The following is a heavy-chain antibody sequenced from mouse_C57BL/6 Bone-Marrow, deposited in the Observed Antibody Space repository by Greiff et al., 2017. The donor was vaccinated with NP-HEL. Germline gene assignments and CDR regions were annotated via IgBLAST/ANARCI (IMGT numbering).Heavy chain of an antibody. CDR2: IDPSDSYT. J-gene: IGHJ1*03. Sequence: VQLQQPGAELVRPGTSVKLSCKASGYTFTSYWMHWVKQRPGQGLEWIGVIDPSDSYTNYNQKFKGKATLTVDTSSSTAYMQLSSLTSEDSAVYYCARRGVYYGNVFWYFDVWGTGTTVTVSA. CDR3: ARRGVYYGNVFWYFDV. CDR1: GYTFTSYW. D-gene: IGHD2-1*01. V-gene: IGHV1-59*01.